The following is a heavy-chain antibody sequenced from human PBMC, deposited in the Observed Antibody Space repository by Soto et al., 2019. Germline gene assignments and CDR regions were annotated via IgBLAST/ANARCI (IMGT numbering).Heavy chain of an antibody. Sequence: GGSLRLSCAASGFTFSSYDMHWVRQATGKGLEWVSAIGTAGDTYYPGSVKGRFTISRENGKNSLYLQMNSLRAEDTAVYYCARDIAENWFDPWGQGTLVTVSS. CDR3: ARDIAENWFDP. D-gene: IGHD6-13*01. CDR1: GFTFSSYD. CDR2: IGTAGDT. V-gene: IGHV3-13*01. J-gene: IGHJ5*02.